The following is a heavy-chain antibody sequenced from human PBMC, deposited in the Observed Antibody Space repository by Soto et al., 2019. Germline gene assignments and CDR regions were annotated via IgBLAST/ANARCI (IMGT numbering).Heavy chain of an antibody. J-gene: IGHJ5*02. CDR1: GYTFTSYD. Sequence: QVQLVQSGAEVKKPGASVKVSCKASGYTFTSYDINWVRQATGQGLEWMGWMNPNSGNTGYAQKLQGRVTMTTDTSTSTAYMELRSLRSDDTAVYYCARIYSDSWFDPWGQGTLVTVSS. D-gene: IGHD4-4*01. V-gene: IGHV1-8*01. CDR3: ARIYSDSWFDP. CDR2: MNPNSGNT.